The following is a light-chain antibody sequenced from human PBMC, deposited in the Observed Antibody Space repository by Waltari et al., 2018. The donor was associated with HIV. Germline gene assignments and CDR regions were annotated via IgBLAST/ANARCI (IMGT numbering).Light chain of an antibody. CDR3: QQYYSTPIT. J-gene: IGKJ5*01. CDR1: QSVLYSSDNKNY. CDR2: WAS. Sequence: DIVMTQSPDSLAVSLGERATINCKSSQSVLYSSDNKNYLVWYQQKPGQPPKLLIYWASTRESGVPDRFSGSGSGTDFTLTISSQQAEDVAVYYCQQYYSTPITFGQGTRLEIK. V-gene: IGKV4-1*01.